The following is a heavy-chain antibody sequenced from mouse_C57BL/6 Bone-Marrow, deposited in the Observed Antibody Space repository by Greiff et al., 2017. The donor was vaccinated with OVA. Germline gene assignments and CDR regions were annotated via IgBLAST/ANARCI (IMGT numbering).Heavy chain of an antibody. CDR3: ISGYYGSSYGAIDY. V-gene: IGHV1-78*01. CDR2: IYPRAGST. CDR1: GYTFTDHT. D-gene: IGHD1-1*01. J-gene: IGHJ4*01. Sequence: VQLQQSDAELVKPGASVKLSCKASGYTFTDHTIHWMKQTPEQGLEWIGSIYPRAGSTNYNQKFKGKAILTADKSSSTAYMELRSLTSEDSAVYSGISGYYGSSYGAIDYWGQGTSVTVSA.